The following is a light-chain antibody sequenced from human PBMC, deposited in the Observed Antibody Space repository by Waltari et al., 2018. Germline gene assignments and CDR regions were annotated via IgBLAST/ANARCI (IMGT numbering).Light chain of an antibody. Sequence: EIVLTQSPATLSLSPGERATLSCRASQSVSSNLAWYQQISGQAPRPLIYDASNRAAGSPARFSGSGSGTDFTLTISSLEPEDFALYFCQQRSSWPPTFGQGTKVEVK. CDR3: QQRSSWPPT. CDR2: DAS. CDR1: QSVSSN. V-gene: IGKV3-11*01. J-gene: IGKJ1*01.